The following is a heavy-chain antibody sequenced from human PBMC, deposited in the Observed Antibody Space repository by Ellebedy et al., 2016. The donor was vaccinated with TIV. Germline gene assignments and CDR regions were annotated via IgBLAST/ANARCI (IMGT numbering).Heavy chain of an antibody. CDR3: ARGYSGSPDY. CDR1: GYTFTSYD. V-gene: IGHV1-8*01. J-gene: IGHJ4*02. CDR2: MNPNSGNT. Sequence: AASVKVSCKASGYTFTSYDIHWVRQATGQGLEWMGWMNPNSGNTGYAQKFQGRVTMTRDTSTSTVYMELSSLRSEDTAVYYCARGYSGSPDYWGQGTLVTVSS. D-gene: IGHD1-26*01.